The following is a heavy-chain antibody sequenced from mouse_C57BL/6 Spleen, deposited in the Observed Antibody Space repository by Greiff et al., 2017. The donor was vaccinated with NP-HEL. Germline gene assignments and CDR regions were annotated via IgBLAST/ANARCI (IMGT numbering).Heavy chain of an antibody. D-gene: IGHD2-5*01. CDR3: ARSPYSNYGY. CDR2: IYPGSGST. CDR1: GYTFTSYW. V-gene: IGHV1-55*01. Sequence: VQLQQPGAELVKPGASVKMSCKASGYTFTSYWITWVKQRPGQGLEWLGDIYPGSGSTNYNEKFKGKATLTGDTTYSTAYMQLSSLTSEDSAVYYCARSPYSNYGYWGQGTTLTVSS. J-gene: IGHJ2*01.